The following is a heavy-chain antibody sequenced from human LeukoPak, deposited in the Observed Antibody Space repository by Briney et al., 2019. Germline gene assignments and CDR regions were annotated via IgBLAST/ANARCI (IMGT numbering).Heavy chain of an antibody. J-gene: IGHJ4*02. D-gene: IGHD3-10*01. CDR2: IHPGDSET. V-gene: IGHV5-51*01. CDR3: ERRYYGSGVDY. Sequence: GESLKISCKGSGYIFSSYWLGWVRQMPGKGLEWMGIIHPGDSETIYSPSFQGQVTISADKSISTAYLQWSSLTASDTATYYWERRYYGSGVDYWGQGTLVTVSS. CDR1: GYIFSSYW.